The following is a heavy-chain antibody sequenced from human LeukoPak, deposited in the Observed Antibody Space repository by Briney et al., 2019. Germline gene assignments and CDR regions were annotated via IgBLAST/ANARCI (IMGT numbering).Heavy chain of an antibody. CDR3: ARDWFTRLGELSPDRAFDY. CDR2: INWNGGST. D-gene: IGHD3-16*02. Sequence: GGSLRLSCAASGFTFTTYWMSWVRQAPGKGLEWVSGINWNGGSTGYVDSVKGRFTISRDNAKNSLYLQMNSLRAEDTALYYCARDWFTRLGELSPDRAFDYWGQGTLVTVSS. CDR1: GFTFTTYW. J-gene: IGHJ4*02. V-gene: IGHV3-20*04.